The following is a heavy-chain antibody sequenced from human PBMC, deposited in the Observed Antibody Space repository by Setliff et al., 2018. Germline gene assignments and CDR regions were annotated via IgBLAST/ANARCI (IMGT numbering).Heavy chain of an antibody. CDR2: VIQVGSG. CDR3: AKDRVNDGFWDFDS. Sequence: PGESLKISCATSGFTFRDYSMVWVRQVPGKGLEWVAGVIQVGSGVYADSVKGGSTISRDNSKNNLFLQINNLRAADTATYYCAKDRVNDGFWDFDSWGQGIVVTVSS. CDR1: GFTFRDYS. J-gene: IGHJ4*02. V-gene: IGHV3-23*01. D-gene: IGHD1-26*01.